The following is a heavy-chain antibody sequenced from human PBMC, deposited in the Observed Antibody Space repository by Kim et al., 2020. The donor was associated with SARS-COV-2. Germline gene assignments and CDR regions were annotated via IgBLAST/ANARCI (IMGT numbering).Heavy chain of an antibody. V-gene: IGHV3-74*01. Sequence: GGSLRLSCAVSGFTFNDYWMHWVRQAPGKGLVWVSRINSDGSSRSYADSVKGRFTISRDNAKNTVYLQMNSLRAEDTAVYYCARALAVAGTGGYYWGQGT. CDR1: GFTFNDYW. CDR2: INSDGSSR. J-gene: IGHJ4*02. D-gene: IGHD6-19*01. CDR3: ARALAVAGTGGYY.